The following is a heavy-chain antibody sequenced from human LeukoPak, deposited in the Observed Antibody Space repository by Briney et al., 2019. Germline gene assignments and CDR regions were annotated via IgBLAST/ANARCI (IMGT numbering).Heavy chain of an antibody. CDR2: INPNSGGT. J-gene: IGHJ4*02. D-gene: IGHD5-18*01. V-gene: IGHV1-2*02. CDR1: GYTFTGYY. Sequence: GASVKVSCKASGYTFTGYYMHWVRQAPGQGLEWMGWINPNSGGTNYAQKFQGRVTMTRDTSISTAYMELSRLRSDDTAVYYCAREGQLWSRTRGMDYWGQGTLVTVSS. CDR3: AREGQLWSRTRGMDY.